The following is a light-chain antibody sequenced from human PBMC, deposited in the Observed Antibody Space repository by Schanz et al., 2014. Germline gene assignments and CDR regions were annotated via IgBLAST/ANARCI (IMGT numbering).Light chain of an antibody. V-gene: IGKV3-20*01. Sequence: EIVLTQSPGSLSLSPGERVTLSCRASQSVTSNYLTWYQQKPGQAPRLLIYAASSRATGIPDRFSGSGSGTEFTLTISSLQSEDFAVYYCQQFYHWPSWTFGQGTKVEIK. CDR2: AAS. J-gene: IGKJ1*01. CDR1: QSVTSNY. CDR3: QQFYHWPSWT.